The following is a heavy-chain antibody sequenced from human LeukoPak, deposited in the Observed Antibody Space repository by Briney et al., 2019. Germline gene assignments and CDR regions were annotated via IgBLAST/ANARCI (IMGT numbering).Heavy chain of an antibody. Sequence: ASVKVSCKVSGYTLTELPMHWVRQAPGKGLEWMGGFDPEDGETIYAQKFQGRVTMTEDTSTDTAYMELSSLRSEDTAVYYCATARSSTSCPHHVDYWGQGTLVTVSS. CDR1: GYTLTELP. CDR3: ATARSSTSCPHHVDY. V-gene: IGHV1-24*01. D-gene: IGHD2-2*01. J-gene: IGHJ4*02. CDR2: FDPEDGET.